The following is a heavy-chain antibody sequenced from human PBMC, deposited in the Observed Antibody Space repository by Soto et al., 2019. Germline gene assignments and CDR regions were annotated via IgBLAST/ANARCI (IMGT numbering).Heavy chain of an antibody. CDR3: AKGAMVTPETRYTYFGLDV. D-gene: IGHD5-18*01. CDR2: IVGSSTYI. CDR1: GFSVSTYA. Sequence: HLVQSGGGLVKPGGSLRLSCEASGFSVSTYAMSWVRLTPGKGLEWVSSIVGSSTYIFYADSVGGRFTISRDNAKNSLFLQVNNLRVEDTGVYYCAKGAMVTPETRYTYFGLDVWGQGATVTVSS. V-gene: IGHV3-21*01. J-gene: IGHJ6*02.